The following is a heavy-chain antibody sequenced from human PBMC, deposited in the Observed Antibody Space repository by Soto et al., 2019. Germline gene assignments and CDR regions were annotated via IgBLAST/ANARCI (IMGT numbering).Heavy chain of an antibody. J-gene: IGHJ4*02. CDR2: IYYSGST. CDR1: GGSISSSSYY. D-gene: IGHD3-22*01. Sequence: SETLSLTCTVSGGSISSSSYYWGWIRQPPGKGLEWIGSIYYSGSTYYNPSLKSRVTISVDTSKNQFSLKLSSVTAADTAVYYCARWGYYYDSSGYYPYYFDYWGQGTLVTVSS. V-gene: IGHV4-39*01. CDR3: ARWGYYYDSSGYYPYYFDY.